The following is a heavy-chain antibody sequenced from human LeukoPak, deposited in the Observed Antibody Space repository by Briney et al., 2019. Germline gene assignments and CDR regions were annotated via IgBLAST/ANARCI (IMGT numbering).Heavy chain of an antibody. D-gene: IGHD6-13*01. V-gene: IGHV4-4*07. CDR2: IYTSGST. CDR1: GGSISSYY. J-gene: IGHJ3*02. Sequence: KTSETLSLTCTVSGGSISSYYWSWIRQPAGKGLEWIGRIYTSGSTNYNPSLKSRVTISVDASKNQFSLKLSSVTAADTAVYYCARSGGWKSSTDIWGQGTMVTVSS. CDR3: ARSGGWKSSTDI.